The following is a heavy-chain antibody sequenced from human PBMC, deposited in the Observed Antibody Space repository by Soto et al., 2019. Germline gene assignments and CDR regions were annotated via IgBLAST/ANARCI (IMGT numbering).Heavy chain of an antibody. CDR3: ARHILDGPVLDWFDP. J-gene: IGHJ5*02. CDR1: GGSISSSNW. Sequence: PSETLSLTCAVSGGSISSSNWWSWVRQPPGKGLEWIGSIHHSGSTDYNPALKSRVTISGDTSKNQFSLKLSFMTAADTGVYYCARHILDGPVLDWFDPWGQGTLVTVSS. V-gene: IGHV4-4*02. CDR2: IHHSGST.